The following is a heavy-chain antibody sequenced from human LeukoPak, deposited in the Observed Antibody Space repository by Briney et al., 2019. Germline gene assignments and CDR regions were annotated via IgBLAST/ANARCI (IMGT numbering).Heavy chain of an antibody. V-gene: IGHV1-46*01. J-gene: IGHJ4*02. CDR2: INPSGGST. CDR3: AGRELLDHFDY. Sequence: GASVKVSCKASGYTFTSYYMHWVRQAPGQGLEWMGIINPSGGSTSYAQKFQGRVTMTRDTSTSTVYMELSSLRSEDTAVYYCAGRELLDHFDYWGQGTLVTVSS. CDR1: GYTFTSYY. D-gene: IGHD2-2*02.